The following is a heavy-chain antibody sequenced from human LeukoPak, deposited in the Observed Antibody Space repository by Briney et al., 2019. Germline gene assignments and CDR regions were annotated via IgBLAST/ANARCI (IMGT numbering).Heavy chain of an antibody. CDR3: ARRPLWFGEAGSGMDV. CDR2: IYPGDSDT. J-gene: IGHJ6*02. CDR1: GYSFTSYW. D-gene: IGHD3-10*01. Sequence: GESLKISCKGSGYSFTSYWIGWVRQVPGKGLEWMGTIYPGDSDTRYSPSFQGQVTISADKSISTAYLQWSSLKASDTAMYYCARRPLWFGEAGSGMDVWGQGTTVTVSS. V-gene: IGHV5-51*01.